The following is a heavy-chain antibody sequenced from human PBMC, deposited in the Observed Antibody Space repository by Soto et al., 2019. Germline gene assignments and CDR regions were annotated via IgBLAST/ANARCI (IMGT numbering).Heavy chain of an antibody. V-gene: IGHV4-39*01. CDR1: GGSISSSSYY. CDR2: IYYSGST. D-gene: IGHD1-26*01. Sequence: QLQLQESGPGLVKPSETLSLTCTVSGGSISSSSYYWGWIRQPPGKGLEWIGSIYYSGSTYYNPSLKSRVTISVDTSKNQFSLKLSSVTAADTAVYYCKVELLWGGPASYWGQGTLVTVSS. J-gene: IGHJ4*02. CDR3: KVELLWGGPASY.